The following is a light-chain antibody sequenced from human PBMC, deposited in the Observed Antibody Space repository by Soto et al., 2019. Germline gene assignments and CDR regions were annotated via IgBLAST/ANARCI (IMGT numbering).Light chain of an antibody. Sequence: ETVLTQSPATLSLSPGESATLSCRASQSVSTYLAWYQQKPGQAPRLLIYGASTRATGIPARFSGGGSTTEFTLTISSLQSEDFAVYYCQQYNNWPPITFGQGTRLEI. CDR2: GAS. CDR3: QQYNNWPPIT. CDR1: QSVSTY. J-gene: IGKJ5*01. V-gene: IGKV3D-15*01.